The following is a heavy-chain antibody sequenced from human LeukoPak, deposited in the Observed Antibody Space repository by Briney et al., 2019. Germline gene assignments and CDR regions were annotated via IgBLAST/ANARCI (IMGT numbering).Heavy chain of an antibody. D-gene: IGHD3-22*01. Sequence: SQTVSLTCAISGDSVSSNSAAWNWIRQSPSRGLEWLGRTYYRSKWYNDYAVSVKSRITINPDTSKNQFSLQLNSVTPEDTAVYYCATNYYDSSGYPTYAFDIWGQGTMVTVSS. V-gene: IGHV6-1*01. J-gene: IGHJ3*02. CDR2: TYYRSKWYN. CDR1: GDSVSSNSAA. CDR3: ATNYYDSSGYPTYAFDI.